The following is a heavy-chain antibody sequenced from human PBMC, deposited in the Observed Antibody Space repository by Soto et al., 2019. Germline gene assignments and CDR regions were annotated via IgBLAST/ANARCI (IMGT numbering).Heavy chain of an antibody. CDR2: IYYSGST. CDR3: LRDVAADGGYYMDV. V-gene: IGHV4-39*02. J-gene: IGHJ6*03. D-gene: IGHD6-13*01. CDR1: GGSISSSSYY. Sequence: SETLSLTCTVSGGSISSSSYYWGWIRQPPGKGLEWIGSIYYSGSTYYNPSLKSRVTISVDTSKNQFSLKLSSVTAADTAVYYCLRDVAADGGYYMDVWGKGTTVTVSS.